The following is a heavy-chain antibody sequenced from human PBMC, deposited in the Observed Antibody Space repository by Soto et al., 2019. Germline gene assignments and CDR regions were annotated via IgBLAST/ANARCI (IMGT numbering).Heavy chain of an antibody. V-gene: IGHV3-21*01. CDR2: ISSSSSYI. Sequence: PGGSLRLSCAASGFTFSSYSMDWVRQAPGKGLEWVSSISSSSSYIYYADSVRGRFTISRDNAKNSLYLQMNSLRAEDTAVYYCARVGETTGGRRKGQSVFDYWGQGTLVTVSS. CDR3: ARVGETTGGRRKGQSVFDY. CDR1: GFTFSSYS. J-gene: IGHJ4*02. D-gene: IGHD1-1*01.